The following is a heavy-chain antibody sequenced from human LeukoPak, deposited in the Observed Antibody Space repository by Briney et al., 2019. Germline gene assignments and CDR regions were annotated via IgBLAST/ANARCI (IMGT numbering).Heavy chain of an antibody. V-gene: IGHV3-21*01. CDR3: ARASSINYYGSARYYYYYYMDV. D-gene: IGHD3-10*01. CDR2: ISSSSSYI. Sequence: GGSLRLSCAASRFTFSSYSMNWVRQAPGKGLEWVSFISSSSSYIYYADSVKGRFTISRDNAKNSLYLQMNSLRAEDTAVYYCARASSINYYGSARYYYYYYMDVWGKGTTVTVSS. J-gene: IGHJ6*03. CDR1: RFTFSSYS.